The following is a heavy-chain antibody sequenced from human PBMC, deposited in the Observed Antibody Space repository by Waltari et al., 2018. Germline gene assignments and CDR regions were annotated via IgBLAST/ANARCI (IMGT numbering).Heavy chain of an antibody. CDR3: ARDLLVATVTRAYYMDV. D-gene: IGHD4-17*01. J-gene: IGHJ6*03. Sequence: QVQLVQSGAEVKKPGASVKVSCKASGYTFTSYYMHWVRQAPGQGLEWMGISNPSGGSTSYAQKFQGRVTMTRDTSTSTVYMELSSLRSEDTAVYYCARDLLVATVTRAYYMDVWGKGTTVTVSS. CDR1: GYTFTSYY. CDR2: SNPSGGST. V-gene: IGHV1-46*01.